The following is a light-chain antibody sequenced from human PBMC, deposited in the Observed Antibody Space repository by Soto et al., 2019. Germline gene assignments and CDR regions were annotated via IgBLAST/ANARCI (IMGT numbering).Light chain of an antibody. CDR2: STN. CDR1: SGSVSTSYY. V-gene: IGLV8-61*01. J-gene: IGLJ7*01. Sequence: HTVVTQEPSFSVSPGGTVTLTCGLNSGSVSTSYYPNWCQQTPGQAPRTLIYSTNIRSSGVPDRFSGSILGNKAALTITGAQADDESTYYCVLYLGGGIWVFGGGTQLTVL. CDR3: VLYLGGGIWV.